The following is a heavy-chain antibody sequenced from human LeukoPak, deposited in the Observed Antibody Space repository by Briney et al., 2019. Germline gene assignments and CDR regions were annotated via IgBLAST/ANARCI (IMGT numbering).Heavy chain of an antibody. CDR1: GGSISSYY. Sequence: SETLSLTCTVSGGSISSYYWSWIRQPPGKGLEWIGYIYYSGSTNYNPSLKSRVTISVDTSKNQFSLKLSSVTAADTAVYYCAREGQRWLQLDYWGQGTLVTVSS. CDR2: IYYSGST. V-gene: IGHV4-59*01. CDR3: AREGQRWLQLDY. J-gene: IGHJ4*02. D-gene: IGHD5-24*01.